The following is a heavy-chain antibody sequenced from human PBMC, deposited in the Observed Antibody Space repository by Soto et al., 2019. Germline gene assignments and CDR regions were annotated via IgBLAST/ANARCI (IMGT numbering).Heavy chain of an antibody. J-gene: IGHJ4*02. D-gene: IGHD4-17*01. CDR3: AHGVTVTNHGCDS. CDR2: ISWDDDK. V-gene: IGHV2-5*02. CDR1: GFSVRRSGEA. Sequence: QITLKESGPTLVKPTQTLTLTCTFSGFSVRRSGEAVGWIRQPPGKALEWLALISWDDDKRYSPSLRSRLTIAIVTAENQAVLTMTNLDPVDAATFSCAHGVTVTNHGCDSWGQGTLVTVSS.